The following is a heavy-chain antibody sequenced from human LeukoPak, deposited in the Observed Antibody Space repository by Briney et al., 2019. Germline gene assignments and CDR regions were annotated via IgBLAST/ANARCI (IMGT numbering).Heavy chain of an antibody. V-gene: IGHV2-5*02. CDR3: AHSYYFGSRSYYNVWFAP. CDR1: GVSRRTGGGG. CDR2: IYWDDEK. D-gene: IGHD3-10*01. J-gene: IGHJ5*02. Sequence: GPPLTHPTRPLTLTCTFSGVSRRTGGGGVGWIRQPPGKALQWLTLIYWDDEKYYSPSLKSRLSISRDTSRNQVVLTMTNMDPLDTATYFCAHSYYFGSRSYYNVWFAPWGLGTLVTVSS.